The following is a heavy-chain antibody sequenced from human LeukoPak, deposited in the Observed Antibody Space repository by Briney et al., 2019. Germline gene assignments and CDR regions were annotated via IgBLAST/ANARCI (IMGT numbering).Heavy chain of an antibody. CDR1: GFTFNSYW. CDR3: AKSHDYGDYDWFDP. Sequence: GGSLRLSCAASGFTFNSYWMSWVRQAPGKGLEWVASVKEDGSEQYYVDSVRGRFIISRDNAKNSLYLQMNSLRAEDTAVYYCAKSHDYGDYDWFDPWGQGTLVTVSS. CDR2: VKEDGSEQ. V-gene: IGHV3-7*03. D-gene: IGHD4-17*01. J-gene: IGHJ5*02.